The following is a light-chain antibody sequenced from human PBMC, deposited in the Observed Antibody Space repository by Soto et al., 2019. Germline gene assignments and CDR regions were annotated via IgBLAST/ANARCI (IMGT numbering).Light chain of an antibody. Sequence: EIVLTQSPATLSLSPGERATLSCRASQSVGSYLAWYQQKPGQAPRLLIYDASNRATGIPARFSGSGSATDFTRTISSLEPEDFAVYYCQQRSNWITFGQGTRLEIK. J-gene: IGKJ5*01. V-gene: IGKV3-11*01. CDR2: DAS. CDR3: QQRSNWIT. CDR1: QSVGSY.